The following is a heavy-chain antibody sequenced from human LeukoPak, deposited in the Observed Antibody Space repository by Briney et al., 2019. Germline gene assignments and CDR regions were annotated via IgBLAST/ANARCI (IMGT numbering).Heavy chain of an antibody. D-gene: IGHD1-26*01. V-gene: IGHV1-18*01. CDR2: ISAYNGNT. CDR1: GYTFTSYG. Sequence: GASVKVSCKASGYTFTSYGISWVRQAPGQGLEWLGWISAYNGNTNYAQKLQGRVTMTTDTSTSTAYMELRSLRSDYTAVYYCARDHMGGSYLHFQHWGQGTLVTVSS. J-gene: IGHJ1*01. CDR3: ARDHMGGSYLHFQH.